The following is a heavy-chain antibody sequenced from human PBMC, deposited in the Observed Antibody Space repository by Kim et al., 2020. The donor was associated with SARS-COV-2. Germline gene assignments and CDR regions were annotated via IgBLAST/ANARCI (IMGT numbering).Heavy chain of an antibody. CDR3: ARDPKTYDSSGYYYAWFDY. J-gene: IGHJ4*02. D-gene: IGHD3-22*01. V-gene: IGHV3-11*06. Sequence: GRFTISRANAKNSLYRQMNSLRAEDTAVYYCARDPKTYDSSGYYYAWFDYWGQGTLVTVSS.